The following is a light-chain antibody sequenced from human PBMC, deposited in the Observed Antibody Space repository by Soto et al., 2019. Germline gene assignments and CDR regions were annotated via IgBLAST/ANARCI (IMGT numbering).Light chain of an antibody. CDR3: QQYNSYPIT. Sequence: DIQMTQSPSTLSASVGDRVTITCRASQSISSWLAWYQQKPGKAPKSLIYKASSLESGVPSRFSGGGSGTEFTLTISSLQPDDFATYYCQQYNSYPITFSHGTRLEIK. CDR1: QSISSW. J-gene: IGKJ5*01. CDR2: KAS. V-gene: IGKV1-5*03.